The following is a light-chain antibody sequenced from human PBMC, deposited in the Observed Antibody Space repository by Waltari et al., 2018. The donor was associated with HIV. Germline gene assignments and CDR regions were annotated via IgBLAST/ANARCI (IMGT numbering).Light chain of an antibody. J-gene: IGLJ1*01. CDR3: QSYDRSLSGSFV. Sequence: GAGYDVHWYQHLPGTAPKLLIYGDRNRPSGVPDRFSASRSDTSASLAITGLQAEDEADYYCQSYDRSLSGSFVFGTGTKVTVL. CDR2: GDR. CDR1: GAGYD. V-gene: IGLV1-40*01.